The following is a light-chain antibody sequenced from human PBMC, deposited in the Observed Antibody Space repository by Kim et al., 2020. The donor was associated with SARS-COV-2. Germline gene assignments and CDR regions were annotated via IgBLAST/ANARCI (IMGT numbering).Light chain of an antibody. V-gene: IGKV3-20*01. CDR1: QSVRSNY. CDR3: QQYGSSPDT. Sequence: LSPGERTTLSCRASQSVRSNYLAWYQQKPGQAPRLVIYGASSRATGISDRFSGSGSGTDFTLTISRLEPEDFAVYYCQQYGSSPDTFGQGTKLEI. J-gene: IGKJ2*01. CDR2: GAS.